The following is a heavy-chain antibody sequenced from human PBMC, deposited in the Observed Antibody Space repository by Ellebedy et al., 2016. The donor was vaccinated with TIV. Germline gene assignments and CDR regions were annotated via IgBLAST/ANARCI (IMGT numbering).Heavy chain of an antibody. V-gene: IGHV3-23*01. J-gene: IGHJ6*02. CDR2: ISGRAAST. D-gene: IGHD6-25*01. CDR1: GFTFNKNA. CDR3: TKHRPSASMDV. Sequence: GESLKISCVASGFTFNKNAMSWVRQAPGKGLEWVSVISGRAASTYYADSVKGRFTISRDNFKNTLYLQMNSLRAEDAAKYYCTKHRPSASMDVWGQGTTVAVSS.